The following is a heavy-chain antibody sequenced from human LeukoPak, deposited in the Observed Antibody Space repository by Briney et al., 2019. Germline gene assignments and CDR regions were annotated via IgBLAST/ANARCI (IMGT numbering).Heavy chain of an antibody. V-gene: IGHV5-51*01. CDR3: ASFGYCSSTSCYKEGYYFDY. D-gene: IGHD2-2*02. Sequence: RGESLKISCKGSGYSFTSYWIGWVRQMPGKGLEWMGIIYPGDSDTRYSPSFQGQVTISADKSISTAYLQWSSLKASDTAMYYCASFGYCSSTSCYKEGYYFDYWGQGTLVTVSS. CDR1: GYSFTSYW. J-gene: IGHJ4*02. CDR2: IYPGDSDT.